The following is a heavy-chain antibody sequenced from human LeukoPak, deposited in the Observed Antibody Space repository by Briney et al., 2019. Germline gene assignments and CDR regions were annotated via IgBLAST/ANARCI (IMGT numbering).Heavy chain of an antibody. J-gene: IGHJ4*02. Sequence: SAPTLVKPTQTLTLTCTFSGFSLSTSGMCVGWIRQPPGNALEWLARIDWDDDKYYSTSLKTRLTISKDTSKNQVVLTMTNMDPVDTATYYCARTYYYDSSGYSPFDYWGQGTLVTVSS. D-gene: IGHD3-22*01. CDR1: GFSLSTSGMC. CDR3: ARTYYYDSSGYSPFDY. V-gene: IGHV2-70*11. CDR2: IDWDDDK.